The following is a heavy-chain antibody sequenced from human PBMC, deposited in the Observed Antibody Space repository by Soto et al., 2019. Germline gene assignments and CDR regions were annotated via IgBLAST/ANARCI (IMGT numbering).Heavy chain of an antibody. CDR2: LLPIFGTT. D-gene: IGHD2-21*01. CDR3: ARVYCGYATCNNWILNGVDP. CDR1: GVTLSDYP. J-gene: IGHJ5*02. Sequence: QVQLVQSGAEVKKPGSSVKVSCKASGVTLSDYPINWLRQAPGQGLEWMGGLLPIFGTTIYAQKFQGRLTITADESTNTAYMELSDLRPEDTAIFYCARVYCGYATCNNWILNGVDPWGQGTLVTVSS. V-gene: IGHV1-69*01.